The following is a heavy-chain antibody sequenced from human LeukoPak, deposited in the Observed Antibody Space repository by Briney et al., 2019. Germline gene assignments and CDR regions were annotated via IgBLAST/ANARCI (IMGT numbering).Heavy chain of an antibody. D-gene: IGHD3-9*01. CDR2: IYHSGTT. Sequence: PSETPSLTCTVSGGSISDYYWSWIRQSPGKGLEWIGYIYHSGTTNYNPSLKSRVTISVDKSKNQFSLKLSSVTAADTAVYYCARDLHYDILTGYDDAFDIWGQGTMVTVSS. J-gene: IGHJ3*02. CDR3: ARDLHYDILTGYDDAFDI. CDR1: GGSISDYY. V-gene: IGHV4-59*12.